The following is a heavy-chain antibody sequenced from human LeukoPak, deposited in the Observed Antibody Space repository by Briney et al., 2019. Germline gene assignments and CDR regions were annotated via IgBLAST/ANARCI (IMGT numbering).Heavy chain of an antibody. CDR2: IRNKANSYTT. J-gene: IGHJ4*02. V-gene: IGHV3-72*01. Sequence: GGSLRLSCAASGFYFRDHWMDWVRQAPGKELEWVGRIRNKANSYTTEYAASVKDRFTISRDDSKNSLFLQMNSLKTEDTAMYYCVRGRYCSGGSCYVPFDYWGQGTLVTVSS. CDR1: GFYFRDHW. CDR3: VRGRYCSGGSCYVPFDY. D-gene: IGHD2-15*01.